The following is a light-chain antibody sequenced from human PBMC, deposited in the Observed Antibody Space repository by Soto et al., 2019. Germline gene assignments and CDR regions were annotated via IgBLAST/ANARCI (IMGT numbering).Light chain of an antibody. Sequence: DIVMTQSPDSLAVSLGERATINCKSSQSVLYSSNNKNYLDWYQQKPGQPPKLLIYWASTRESGVPDRFSGRGSGTDFTLTVSSLQAEDVAVYYCQQYYSTPYTFGQGTKLEIK. CDR1: QSVLYSSNNKNY. CDR2: WAS. V-gene: IGKV4-1*01. J-gene: IGKJ2*01. CDR3: QQYYSTPYT.